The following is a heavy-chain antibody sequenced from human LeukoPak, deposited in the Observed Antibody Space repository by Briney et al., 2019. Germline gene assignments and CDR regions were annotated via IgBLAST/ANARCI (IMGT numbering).Heavy chain of an antibody. CDR1: RYPFTSYA. V-gene: IGHV1-3*01. Sequence: ASVKASCKASRYPFTSYAMHWVRQAPGQRLEWMGWIHVGNGNTEYSQKFQGSVTITRDTPATTTYMELSSLRSEDTAVYYCARVDGSGPNAPNDCWGQGSLVTVSS. D-gene: IGHD3-10*01. CDR3: ARVDGSGPNAPNDC. J-gene: IGHJ4*02. CDR2: IHVGNGNT.